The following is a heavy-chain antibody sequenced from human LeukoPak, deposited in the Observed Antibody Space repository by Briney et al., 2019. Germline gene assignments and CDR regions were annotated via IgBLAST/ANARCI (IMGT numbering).Heavy chain of an antibody. J-gene: IGHJ4*02. Sequence: PGRSLRLSCAASGFTFSSYAVHWVRQAPGKGLEWVAVISYDGSNKYYADSVKGRFTISRDNSKNTLYLQMNSLRAEDTAVYYWARDHSRSSSSDYFDYWGQGTLVTVSS. CDR2: ISYDGSNK. D-gene: IGHD6-6*01. CDR3: ARDHSRSSSSDYFDY. CDR1: GFTFSSYA. V-gene: IGHV3-30*01.